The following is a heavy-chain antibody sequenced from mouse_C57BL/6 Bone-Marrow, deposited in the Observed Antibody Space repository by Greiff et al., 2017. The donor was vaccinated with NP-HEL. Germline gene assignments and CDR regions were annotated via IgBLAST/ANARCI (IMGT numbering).Heavy chain of an antibody. CDR1: GYTFTDYY. V-gene: IGHV1-76*01. Sequence: QVQLKQSGAELVRPGASVKLSCKASGYTFTDYYINWVKQRPGQGLEWIARIYPGSGNTYYNEKFKGKATLTAEKSSSTAYMQLSSLTSEDSAVYFCARSRLRLAWFDYWGQGTLVTVSA. CDR2: IYPGSGNT. J-gene: IGHJ3*01. D-gene: IGHD2-4*01. CDR3: ARSRLRLAWFDY.